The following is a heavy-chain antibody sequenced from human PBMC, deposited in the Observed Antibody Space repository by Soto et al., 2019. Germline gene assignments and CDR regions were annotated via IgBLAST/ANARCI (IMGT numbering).Heavy chain of an antibody. J-gene: IGHJ4*02. D-gene: IGHD3-10*01. CDR1: GFTFSSYA. V-gene: IGHV3-23*01. Sequence: EVQLLESGGGLVQPGGSLRLSCAASGFTFSSYAMSWVRQAPGKGLEWVSAISGSGGSTYYADSVKGRFTISGDNSKNTLYLQLISMRAEATPVYSCAKASGWFGEFDYGGQGTLVTAPS. CDR2: ISGSGGST. CDR3: AKASGWFGEFDY.